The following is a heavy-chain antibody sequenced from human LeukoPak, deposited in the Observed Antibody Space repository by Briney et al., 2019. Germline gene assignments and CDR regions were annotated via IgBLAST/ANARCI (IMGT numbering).Heavy chain of an antibody. D-gene: IGHD6-6*01. J-gene: IGHJ5*02. CDR2: IKQDGSEK. CDR3: ARDGVYSTSSADL. CDR1: EFTFSTYW. V-gene: IGHV3-7*03. Sequence: GGSLRLSCAASEFTFSTYWMSWVRQAPGKGLEWVASIKQDGSEKYYVDSVRGRFTISRDNAKNSLYLQMNGLRAEDTAVYYCARDGVYSTSSADLWGQGTLVTVSS.